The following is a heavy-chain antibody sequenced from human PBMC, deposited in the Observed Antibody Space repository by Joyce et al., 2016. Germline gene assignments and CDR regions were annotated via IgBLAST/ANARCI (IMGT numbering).Heavy chain of an antibody. J-gene: IGHJ3*01. CDR3: AGESEFDDDSSMSTGHAFDL. CDR2: IHSGGIT. CDR1: GFFVSTYS. Sequence: EDRLVESGGGLIQPGESLRLSCAVSGFFVSTYSMNWVRQAPGRGLEWVSRIHSGGITYYKESVKVRFTVARHDRKSTLYLEMNSLTAEDTAGYLCAGESEFDDDSSMSTGHAFDLWGQGTMVIVSS. D-gene: IGHD3-22*01. V-gene: IGHV3-53*01.